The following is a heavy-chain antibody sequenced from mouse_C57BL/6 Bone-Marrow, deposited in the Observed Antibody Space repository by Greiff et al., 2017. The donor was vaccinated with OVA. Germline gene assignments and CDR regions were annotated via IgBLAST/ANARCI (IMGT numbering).Heavy chain of an antibody. Sequence: EVNVVESGGGLVKPGGSLKLSCAASGFTFSSYAMSWVRQTPDKRLEWVATISDGGSYTYYPDNVKGRFTISRDNAKNNLYLQMSHLKSEDTAMYYCARAIRPMDYWGQGTSVTVSS. CDR3: ARAIRPMDY. CDR1: GFTFSSYA. CDR2: ISDGGSYT. J-gene: IGHJ4*01. V-gene: IGHV5-4*03.